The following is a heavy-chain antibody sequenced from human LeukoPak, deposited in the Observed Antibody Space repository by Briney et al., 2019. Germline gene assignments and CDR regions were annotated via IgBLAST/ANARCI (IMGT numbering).Heavy chain of an antibody. Sequence: SETLSLTCAVSGGSISSYYWSWIRQPPGKGLEWLGDIYYGGSTKYNPSLKSRVTMSIDTSRSQFSLKLRSVTAADTAVYYCARDVAPLAAAGAFDYWGQGTLVTVSS. CDR2: IYYGGST. CDR3: ARDVAPLAAAGAFDY. V-gene: IGHV4-59*01. J-gene: IGHJ4*02. CDR1: GGSISSYY. D-gene: IGHD6-13*01.